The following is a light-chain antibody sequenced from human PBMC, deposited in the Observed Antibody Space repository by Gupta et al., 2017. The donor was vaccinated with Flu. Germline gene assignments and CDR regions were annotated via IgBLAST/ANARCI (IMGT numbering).Light chain of an antibody. J-gene: IGKJ2*03. Sequence: DIQMTQSPSPLSASVGDRVTITCRASQSITSWLAWYQQKAGKAPKLLIYKASSLESGVPSRFSGSGSGTEFTLTISSLQPDDFATYYCQQYNSYSYSFGQGTKLEIK. CDR2: KAS. CDR1: QSITSW. CDR3: QQYNSYSYS. V-gene: IGKV1-5*03.